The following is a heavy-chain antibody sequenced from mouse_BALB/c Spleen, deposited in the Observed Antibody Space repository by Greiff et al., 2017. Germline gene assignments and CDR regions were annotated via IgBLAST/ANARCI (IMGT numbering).Heavy chain of an antibody. Sequence: EVKLVESGGGLVQPGGSMKLSCVASGFTFSNFWMNWVRQSPEKGLEWVAEIRLKSNNYATHYAESVKGRFTIPRDDSKSSVYLQMNNLRAEDTGIYYCTRQGYYRYDGNDYWGQGTTLTVSS. V-gene: IGHV6-6*02. CDR2: IRLKSNNYAT. CDR3: TRQGYYRYDGNDY. CDR1: GFTFSNFW. D-gene: IGHD2-14*01. J-gene: IGHJ2*01.